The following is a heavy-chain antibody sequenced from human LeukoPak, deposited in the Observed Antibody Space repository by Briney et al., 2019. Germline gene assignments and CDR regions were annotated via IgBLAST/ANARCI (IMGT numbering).Heavy chain of an antibody. J-gene: IGHJ4*02. CDR2: IYYSGST. CDR3: ARVDGGGTRDSTKVGFFDY. V-gene: IGHV4-39*07. Sequence: SETLSLTCTVSGGSISSSSYYWGWIRQPPGKGLEWIGSIYYSGSTYYNPSFKSRVTISVDTSKNQFSLKLSSVTAADTAVYYCARVDGGGTRDSTKVGFFDYWGQGTLVTVSS. D-gene: IGHD5/OR15-5a*01. CDR1: GGSISSSSYY.